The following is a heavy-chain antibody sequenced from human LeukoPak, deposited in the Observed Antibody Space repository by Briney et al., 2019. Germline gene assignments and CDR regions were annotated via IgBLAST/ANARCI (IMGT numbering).Heavy chain of an antibody. CDR1: GFTFSSYG. Sequence: GGSLRLSCAASGFTFSSYGMHWVRQAPGKGLEWVAVISYDGSNKYYADSVKGRFTISRDNSKNTLYLQMNSLRAEDTAVYYCAKASGSGWYEAFDYWGQGTLVTVSS. D-gene: IGHD6-19*01. CDR2: ISYDGSNK. V-gene: IGHV3-30*18. CDR3: AKASGSGWYEAFDY. J-gene: IGHJ4*02.